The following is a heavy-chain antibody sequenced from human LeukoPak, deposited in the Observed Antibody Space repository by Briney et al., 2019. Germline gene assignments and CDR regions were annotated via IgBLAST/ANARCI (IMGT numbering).Heavy chain of an antibody. V-gene: IGHV4-38-2*02. CDR3: ARYRCSSTSCYLRFAFDI. D-gene: IGHD2-2*01. CDR2: IYQSEST. CDR1: GSSITSGYY. J-gene: IGHJ3*02. Sequence: SETLSLTCTVSGSSITSGYYWGWIRPPPGKGLEWIGTIYQSESTYYSPSLESRVTMSVDTSKNHFSLNLSSVTAADTAVYYCARYRCSSTSCYLRFAFDIWGQGTMVSGSS.